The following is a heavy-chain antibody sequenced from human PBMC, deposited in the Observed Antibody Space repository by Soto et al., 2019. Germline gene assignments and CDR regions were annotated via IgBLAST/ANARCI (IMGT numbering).Heavy chain of an antibody. CDR3: ARSDDSSGYYYDAFDI. CDR2: IWYDGSNK. V-gene: IGHV3-33*01. CDR1: GFTFSSYG. J-gene: IGHJ3*02. Sequence: QVQPVESGGGVVQPGRSLRLSCAASGFTFSSYGMHWVRQAPGKGLEWVAVIWYDGSNKYYADSVKGRFTISRDNSKNKRYLRINSRRAEDTAVYYCARSDDSSGYYYDAFDIWGEGTMVTVSS. D-gene: IGHD3-22*01.